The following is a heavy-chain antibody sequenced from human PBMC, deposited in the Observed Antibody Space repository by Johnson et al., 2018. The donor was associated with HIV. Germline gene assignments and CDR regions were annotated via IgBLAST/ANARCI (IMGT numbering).Heavy chain of an antibody. J-gene: IGHJ3*02. Sequence: KGLEWVSYISSSGSTIYYADSVKGRFTISRDNSKNTLYLQMNSLRAEDTAVYYCARDRSSVPAPGIWGRGTMVTVSS. CDR2: ISSSGSTI. CDR3: ARDRSSVPAPGI. V-gene: IGHV3-11*01. D-gene: IGHD6-6*01.